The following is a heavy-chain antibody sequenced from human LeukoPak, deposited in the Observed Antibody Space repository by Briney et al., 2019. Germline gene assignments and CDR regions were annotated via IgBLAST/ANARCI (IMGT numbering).Heavy chain of an antibody. D-gene: IGHD6-13*01. CDR2: ISGSGGST. V-gene: IGHV3-23*01. CDR1: GFTFSSYA. CDR3: AKDRYSSSWYFDY. J-gene: IGHJ4*02. Sequence: PGGPQRLSCAASGFTFSSYAMSWVRQAPGKGLEWVSAISGSGGSTYYADSVKGRFTISRDNSKNTLYLQMNSLRAEDTAVYYCAKDRYSSSWYFDYWGQGTLVTVSS.